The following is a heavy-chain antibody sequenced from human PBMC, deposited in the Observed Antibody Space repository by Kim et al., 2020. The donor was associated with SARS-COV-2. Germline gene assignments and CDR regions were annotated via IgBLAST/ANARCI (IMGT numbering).Heavy chain of an antibody. Sequence: GRFTISRDNSKNTLYLQMSSLTTEDTTVYYCAKDLTRAPVVVVTADAFDIWGQGTMVTVSS. CDR3: AKDLTRAPVVVVTADAFDI. V-gene: IGHV3-30*02. D-gene: IGHD2-21*02. J-gene: IGHJ3*02.